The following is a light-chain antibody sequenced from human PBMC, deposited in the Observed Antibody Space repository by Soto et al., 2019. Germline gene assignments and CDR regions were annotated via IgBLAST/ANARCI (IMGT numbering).Light chain of an antibody. CDR2: AAS. J-gene: IGKJ5*01. CDR3: QQADTFPIT. CDR1: QGISRS. V-gene: IGKV1D-12*01. Sequence: DIQMTQSPSSVSASVGDRVTISCQASQGISRSLAWYQQKPGKAPKLLIYAASSLQSGVPSRFSGSGFGTDFTLTISGLQPEDSAIYYCQQADTFPITFGQGTRLEVK.